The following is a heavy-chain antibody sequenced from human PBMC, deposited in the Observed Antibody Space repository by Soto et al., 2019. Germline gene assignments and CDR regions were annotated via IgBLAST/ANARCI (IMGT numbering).Heavy chain of an antibody. J-gene: IGHJ4*02. CDR3: ATGHSSGWYRSSVFDY. V-gene: IGHV1-24*01. D-gene: IGHD6-19*01. CDR1: GYTLTELS. CDR2: FDPEDGET. Sequence: AASVKVSCKVSGYTLTELSMHWVRQAPGKGLEWMGGFDPEDGETIYAQKFQGRVTMTEDTSTDTAYMELSSLRSEDTAVYYCATGHSSGWYRSSVFDYWGQGTLVTVSS.